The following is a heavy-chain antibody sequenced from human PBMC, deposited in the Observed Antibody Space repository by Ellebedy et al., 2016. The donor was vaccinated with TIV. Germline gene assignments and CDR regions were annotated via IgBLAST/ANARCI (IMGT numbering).Heavy chain of an antibody. Sequence: GESLKIPCASSGFTFSRYAMTWVRQGPGQGLEWVSGISRGGGGTYYADSVEGRFTISRDNSRNTLYLQMNSLRAEDTALYYCAKARAFYYYGMDVWGQGTTVTVSS. J-gene: IGHJ6*02. V-gene: IGHV3-23*01. CDR2: ISRGGGGT. D-gene: IGHD3-10*01. CDR3: AKARAFYYYGMDV. CDR1: GFTFSRYA.